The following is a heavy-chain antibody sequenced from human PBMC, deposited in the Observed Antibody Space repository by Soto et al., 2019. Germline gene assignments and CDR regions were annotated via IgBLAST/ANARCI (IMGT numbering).Heavy chain of an antibody. D-gene: IGHD3-22*01. CDR3: ARDPPYDSSGYHYFDY. CDR1: GFTFSSYG. Sequence: GGSLRLSCAASGFTFSSYGMHWVRQAPGKGLEWVAVIWYDGSNKYYADSVKGRFTISRDNSKNTLYLQMNSLRAEDTAVYYCARDPPYDSSGYHYFDYWGQGTLVTVS. J-gene: IGHJ4*02. CDR2: IWYDGSNK. V-gene: IGHV3-33*01.